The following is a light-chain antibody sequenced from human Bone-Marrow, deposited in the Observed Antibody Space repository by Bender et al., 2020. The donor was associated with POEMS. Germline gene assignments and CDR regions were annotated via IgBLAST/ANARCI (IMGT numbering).Light chain of an antibody. V-gene: IGLV4-69*01. CDR2: LNSDGSH. CDR1: SGHDIYA. Sequence: QLVLTQSPSASASLGDSVKLTCTLSSGHDIYAVAWHQQQPEKAPRYLMKLNSDGSHTMGDGVPGRFSGSSSGAERYLTISSLQSEDEADYYCQTWGAAWVFGGGTKLTVL. CDR3: QTWGAAWV. J-gene: IGLJ3*02.